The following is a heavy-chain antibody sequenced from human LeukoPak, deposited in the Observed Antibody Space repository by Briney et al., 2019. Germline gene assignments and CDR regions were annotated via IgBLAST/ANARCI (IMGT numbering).Heavy chain of an antibody. V-gene: IGHV4-39*01. CDR2: IYYSGST. Sequence: PSETLSLNCTVSGGSISSSGYYWGWIRQPPGKELEWIGSIYYSGSTYYNPSLKSRVTISVDTSKNQFSLKLSSVTAADTAVYYCARHGGSSWNFDYWGQGTLVTVCS. CDR3: ARHGGSSWNFDY. CDR1: GGSISSSGYY. D-gene: IGHD6-13*01. J-gene: IGHJ4*02.